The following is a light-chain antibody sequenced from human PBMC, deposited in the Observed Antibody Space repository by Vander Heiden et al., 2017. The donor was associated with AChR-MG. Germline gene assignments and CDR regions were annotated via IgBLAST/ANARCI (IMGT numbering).Light chain of an antibody. Sequence: SHELTQPPSMSVSPGQTASITCSGDTLGDKYVCWYQQKSGQSPLLVIYQDTKRPSGIPERFSGSNSGNTATLTISGTQATDEADYYCQAWDRNSEEVFGGGTKLTVL. J-gene: IGLJ3*02. CDR3: QAWDRNSEEV. V-gene: IGLV3-1*01. CDR1: TLGDKY. CDR2: QDT.